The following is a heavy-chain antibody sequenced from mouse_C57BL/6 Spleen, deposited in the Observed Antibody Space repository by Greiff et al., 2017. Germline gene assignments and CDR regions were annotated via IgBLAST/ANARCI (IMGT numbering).Heavy chain of an antibody. D-gene: IGHD1-1*01. CDR3: AVVAEEYFDV. J-gene: IGHJ1*03. Sequence: QVHVKQPGAELVMPGASVKLSCKASGYTFTSYWMHWVKQRPGQGLEWIGEIDPSDSYTNYNQKFKGKSTLTVDKSSSTAYMQLSSLTSEDSAGYYCAVVAEEYFDVWGTGTTVTVSS. V-gene: IGHV1-69*01. CDR1: GYTFTSYW. CDR2: IDPSDSYT.